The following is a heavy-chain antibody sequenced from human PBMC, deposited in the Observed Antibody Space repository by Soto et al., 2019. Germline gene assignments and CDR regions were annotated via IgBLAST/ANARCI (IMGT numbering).Heavy chain of an antibody. J-gene: IGHJ4*02. V-gene: IGHV1-3*05. CDR2: INAGNGNT. Sequence: QVQLVQSGAKEKKPGASVKVSCKASGYTFTSYAMHWVRKAPGQRLEWMGWINAGNGNTKYSQKFQARVTITRDTSASDAYMELSSLRSEDTAVYYCARCIVVVTALDYWGQGTLVSVCS. D-gene: IGHD2-21*02. CDR1: GYTFTSYA. CDR3: ARCIVVVTALDY.